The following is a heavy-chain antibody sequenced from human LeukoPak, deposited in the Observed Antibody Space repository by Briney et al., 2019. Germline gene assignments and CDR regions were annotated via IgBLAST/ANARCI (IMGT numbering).Heavy chain of an antibody. CDR3: ARGPPFDP. CDR2: IYSGGVT. CDR1: TFSVSSNF. J-gene: IGHJ5*02. V-gene: IGHV3-66*01. Sequence: GGSLRLSCVASTFSVSSNFMSWVRQAPGKGPECVLIIYSGGVTNYADSVRGRFTISRDNSKNTLYLQMNSLRAEDTAVYYCARGPPFDPWGQGTLVTVSS.